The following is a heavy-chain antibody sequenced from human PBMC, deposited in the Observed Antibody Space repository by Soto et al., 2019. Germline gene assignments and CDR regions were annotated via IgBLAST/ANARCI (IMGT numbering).Heavy chain of an antibody. CDR2: INHSGST. Sequence: SETLSLTCAVYGGSFSGYSWTWIRQPPGTGLEWIGEINHSGSTNYNPSLKSRVTISVDTSKNQFSLKLTSVTAADTAVYYCAGDKITGSFDYWGQGTLVTVSS. V-gene: IGHV4-34*01. D-gene: IGHD2-8*02. J-gene: IGHJ4*02. CDR1: GGSFSGYS. CDR3: AGDKITGSFDY.